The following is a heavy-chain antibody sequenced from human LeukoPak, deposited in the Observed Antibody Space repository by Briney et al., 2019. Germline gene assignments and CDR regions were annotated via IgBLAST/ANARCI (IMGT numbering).Heavy chain of an antibody. CDR3: AKLVKERVTTVTKSYYFDY. CDR1: GFTFSSYA. D-gene: IGHD4-17*01. CDR2: ISGSGGST. Sequence: PGGSLRLSCAASGFTFSSYAMSWVRQAPGKGLEWVSAISGSGGSTYCADSVKGRFTISRDNSKNTLYLQMNSLRAEDTAVYYCAKLVKERVTTVTKSYYFDYWGQGTLVTVSS. V-gene: IGHV3-23*01. J-gene: IGHJ4*02.